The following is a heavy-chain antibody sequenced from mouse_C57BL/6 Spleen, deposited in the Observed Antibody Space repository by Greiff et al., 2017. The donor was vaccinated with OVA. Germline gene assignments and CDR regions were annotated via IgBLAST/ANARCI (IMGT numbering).Heavy chain of an antibody. D-gene: IGHD2-2*01. CDR3: AREDYGYDGYFDV. CDR2: INPNNGGT. CDR1: GYTFTDYN. V-gene: IGHV1-18*01. J-gene: IGHJ1*03. Sequence: VQLQQSGPELVKPGASVKIPCKASGYTFTDYNMDWVKQSHGKSLEWIGDINPNNGGTIYNQKFKGKATLTVDKSSSTAYMELRSLTSEDTAVYYCAREDYGYDGYFDVWGTGTTVTVSS.